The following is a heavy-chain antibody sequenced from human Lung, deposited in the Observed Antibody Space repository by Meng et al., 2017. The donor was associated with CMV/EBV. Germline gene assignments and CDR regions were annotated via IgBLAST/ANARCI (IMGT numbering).Heavy chain of an antibody. CDR1: GYTFTPYG. J-gene: IGHJ4*02. D-gene: IGHD3-10*01. V-gene: IGHV1-18*01. CDR3: VKGTPGRSYCDY. Sequence: VRMWHSGTEVKKPGASVKVSCKASGYTFTPYGISWVRQAPGLGLEWMGWFVNYRDTYPAPKFQDRVTMTTDTHTNTVIMELRSLTSDDTAVYYCVKGTPGRSYCDYWGQGTLVTISS. CDR2: FVNYRDT.